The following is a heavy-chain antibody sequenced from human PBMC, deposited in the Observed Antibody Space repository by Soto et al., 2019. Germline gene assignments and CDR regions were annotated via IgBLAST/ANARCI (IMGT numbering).Heavy chain of an antibody. CDR1: GGSISSPNFY. D-gene: IGHD3-10*01. J-gene: IGHJ4*01. V-gene: IGHV4-31*03. CDR2: IYYHGTT. Sequence: SETLSLTCTVSGGSISSPNFYWSWIRQHPGKGLEWIGHIYYHGTTYYNPTLTSRVSISVDTSKNPFSLKLRSVPAADTAVYYCATGVLHWGPGTLVSVSS. CDR3: ATGVLH.